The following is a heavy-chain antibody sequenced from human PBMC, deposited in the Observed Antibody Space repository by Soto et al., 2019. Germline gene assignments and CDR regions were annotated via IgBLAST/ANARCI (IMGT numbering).Heavy chain of an antibody. V-gene: IGHV3-48*01. CDR1: GFTFSSYS. D-gene: IGHD5-18*01. Sequence: EVQLVESGGGLVQPGGSLRLSCAASGFTFSSYSMNWVRQAPGKGLEWVSYISSSSTIYYADSVKGRFTISRDNAKNSLYLQMNSLRAEDTAVYYCARDGGYSYGPFDYWGQGTLVTVSS. CDR3: ARDGGYSYGPFDY. J-gene: IGHJ4*02. CDR2: ISSSSTI.